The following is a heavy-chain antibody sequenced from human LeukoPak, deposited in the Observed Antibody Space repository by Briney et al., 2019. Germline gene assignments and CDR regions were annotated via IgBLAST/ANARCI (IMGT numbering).Heavy chain of an antibody. CDR2: ISRSNNV. V-gene: IGHV3-48*01. CDR3: ARDKGIQLWSTRYYFDY. J-gene: IGHJ4*02. CDR1: GFTFSAYD. D-gene: IGHD5-18*01. Sequence: PGGSLRLSCAASGFTFSAYDMNWVRQAPGKGLEWVSYISRSNNVYYADSVKGRFTISRDNAKNSLYLQMNSLRAEDTAVYYCARDKGIQLWSTRYYFDYWGQGTLVTVSS.